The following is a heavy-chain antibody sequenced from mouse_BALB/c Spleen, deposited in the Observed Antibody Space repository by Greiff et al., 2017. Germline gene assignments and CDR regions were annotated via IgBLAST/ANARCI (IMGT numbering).Heavy chain of an antibody. CDR1: GYTFTSYN. CDR3: ARGAYAMDY. V-gene: IGHV1-12*01. CDR2: IYPGNGDT. J-gene: IGHJ4*01. Sequence: QVQLQQPGAELVKPGASVKMSCKASGYTFTSYNMHWVKQTPGQGLEWIGAIYPGNGDTSYNQKFKGKATLTADKSSSTAYMQLSSLTSEDSAVYYCARGAYAMDYWGQGTSVTVSS.